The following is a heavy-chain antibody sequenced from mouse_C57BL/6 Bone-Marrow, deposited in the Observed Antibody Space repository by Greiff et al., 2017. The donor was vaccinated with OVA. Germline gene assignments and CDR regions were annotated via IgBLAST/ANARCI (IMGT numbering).Heavy chain of an antibody. CDR2: IHPSDSDT. V-gene: IGHV1-74*01. Sequence: QVQLQQPGAELVKPGASVKVSCKASGYTFTSYWMHWVKQRPGQGLEWIGRIHPSDSDTNYNQKFKGKDTLTVDKSSSTAYMQLNSLTTEDSAGNYCSIRNYYCSLDYWGQGTTLTVSS. D-gene: IGHD1-1*01. J-gene: IGHJ2*01. CDR1: GYTFTSYW. CDR3: SIRNYYCSLDY.